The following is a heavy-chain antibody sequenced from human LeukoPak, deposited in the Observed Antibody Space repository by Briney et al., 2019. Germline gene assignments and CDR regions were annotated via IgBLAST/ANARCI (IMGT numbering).Heavy chain of an antibody. D-gene: IGHD2-2*02. J-gene: IGHJ4*02. V-gene: IGHV3-11*01. CDR1: GFTFRDYY. Sequence: GGPLRLPCAASGFTFRDYYKSGIPQAPGRGREGGSYISSRGRTIYYADSVKGRFTISRDNSKNTLYLQMNSLRAEDTAVYYCAKGDIVVVPAAIPSGDFLDYWGQGTLVTVSS. CDR2: ISSRGRTI. CDR3: AKGDIVVVPAAIPSGDFLDY.